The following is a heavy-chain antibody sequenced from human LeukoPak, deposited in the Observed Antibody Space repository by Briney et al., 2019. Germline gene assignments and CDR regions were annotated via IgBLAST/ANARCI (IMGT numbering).Heavy chain of an antibody. CDR3: ARAKDCSSTTCPFDI. CDR2: INWNSGST. CDR1: GFTFSRHT. V-gene: IGHV3-20*04. D-gene: IGHD2-2*01. J-gene: IGHJ3*02. Sequence: GGSLRLSCTASGFTFSRHTIIWVRQAPGKGLEWVSGINWNSGSTGYADSVKGRFTISRDNARNSLYLQLNSLRAEDTALYFCARAKDCSSTTCPFDIWGQGTMVTVSS.